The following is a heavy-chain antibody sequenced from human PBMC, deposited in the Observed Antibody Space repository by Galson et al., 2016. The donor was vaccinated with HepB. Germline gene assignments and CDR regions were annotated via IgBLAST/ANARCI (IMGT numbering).Heavy chain of an antibody. Sequence: SLRLSCAASGFSLSNYDMTWLRQAPRKGLEWVSSFGFIGGGTTYADSVKGRFSISRDTSTNTLFLQMNSLRAEDTALYYCAKSRDYWYFDLWGRGTLVTVSS. D-gene: IGHD2-21*01. J-gene: IGHJ2*01. V-gene: IGHV3-23*01. CDR1: GFSLSNYD. CDR3: AKSRDYWYFDL. CDR2: FGFIGGGT.